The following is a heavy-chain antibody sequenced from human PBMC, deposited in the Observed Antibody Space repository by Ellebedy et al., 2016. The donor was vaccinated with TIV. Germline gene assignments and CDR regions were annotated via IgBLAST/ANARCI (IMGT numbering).Heavy chain of an antibody. CDR1: GGSISSSSYY. CDR2: IYYSGST. J-gene: IGHJ6*03. Sequence: SETLSLTXAVSGGSISSSSYYWGWIRQPPGKGLEWIGYIYYSGSTYYNPSLKSRVTISVDTSKNQFSLKLSSVTAADTAVYYCARTGGDYYYYYYMDVWGKGTTVTVSS. CDR3: ARTGGDYYYYYYMDV. D-gene: IGHD3-10*01. V-gene: IGHV4-31*11.